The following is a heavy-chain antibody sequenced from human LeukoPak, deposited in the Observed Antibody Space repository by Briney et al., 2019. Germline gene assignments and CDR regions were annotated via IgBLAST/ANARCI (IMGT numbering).Heavy chain of an antibody. CDR3: ARVGDYGGNSVFFDY. D-gene: IGHD4-23*01. Sequence: SETLSLTCTVSGNSISSGDNYWSWIRQPAGKGLEWIGRIYTSGSTNYNPSLKSRVTISVDKSKNQFSLKLSSVTAADTAVYYCARVGDYGGNSVFFDYWGQGTLVTVSS. J-gene: IGHJ4*02. CDR1: GNSISSGDNY. V-gene: IGHV4-61*02. CDR2: IYTSGST.